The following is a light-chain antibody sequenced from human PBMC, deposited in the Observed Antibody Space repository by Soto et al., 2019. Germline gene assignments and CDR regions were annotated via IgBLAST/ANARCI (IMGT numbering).Light chain of an antibody. J-gene: IGKJ4*01. CDR2: DVS. V-gene: IGKV3-11*01. CDR3: QQRRNWPLT. CDR1: QSVDSY. Sequence: EIVLTQSPATLSLSPGERATLSCRASQSVDSYLTWYQQRPGQAPRLLIYDVSKRATGIPVRFSGSGSGTALTLTIRSLEPEDVAIYYCQQRRNWPLTFGGGTKVEIK.